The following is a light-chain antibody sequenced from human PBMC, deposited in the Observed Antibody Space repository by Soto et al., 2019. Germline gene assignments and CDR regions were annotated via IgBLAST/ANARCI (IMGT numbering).Light chain of an antibody. J-gene: IGKJ1*01. CDR1: QSISSY. V-gene: IGKV1-39*01. Sequence: DIQMTQSPSSLSASVGDRVTITCRASQSISSYLHWYQQRPGKAPKLLIYAASSLQSGVPSRFSGSGSGTDFTLTISSLQPEDFVTYYCHQSYSTPRTFGQGTKVEIK. CDR2: AAS. CDR3: HQSYSTPRT.